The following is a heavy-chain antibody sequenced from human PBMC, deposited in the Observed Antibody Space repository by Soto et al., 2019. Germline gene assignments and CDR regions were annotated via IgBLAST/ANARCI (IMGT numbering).Heavy chain of an antibody. CDR1: GFTFSSYA. D-gene: IGHD1-26*01. V-gene: IGHV3-23*01. CDR3: ARHPGGVNTRMDY. J-gene: IGHJ4*02. CDR2: INANGGST. Sequence: EVQLLESGGGLVQPGGYLRLSCAASGFTFSSYAMKSVRQAPGKGLEWISTINANGGSTYSADSVKGRFTISRDNSKNTLELQKNILIAEDTAMYYCARHPGGVNTRMDYWGQGTLVTVSS.